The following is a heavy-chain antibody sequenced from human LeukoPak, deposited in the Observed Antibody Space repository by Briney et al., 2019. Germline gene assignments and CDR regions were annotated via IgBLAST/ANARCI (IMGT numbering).Heavy chain of an antibody. J-gene: IGHJ3*02. CDR1: GGSISSYY. V-gene: IGHV4-59*08. CDR3: ARHISLLRGAAGDAFDI. CDR2: IYYSGST. D-gene: IGHD3-10*01. Sequence: SETLSLTCTVPGGSISSYYWSWIRQPPGKGLEKIGYIYYSGSTNYNPSLKSQVNISVDTSKNQFCLKLSSVTAADTAVYYCARHISLLRGAAGDAFDIWGQGTMVTVSS.